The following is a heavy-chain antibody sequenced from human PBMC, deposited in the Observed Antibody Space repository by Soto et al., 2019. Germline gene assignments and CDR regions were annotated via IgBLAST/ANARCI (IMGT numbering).Heavy chain of an antibody. CDR1: GFTVSSKY. J-gene: IGHJ6*02. CDR3: ARDGVLCDCCRCYGGPLDV. CDR2: IQSGGPT. V-gene: IGHV3-66*01. Sequence: EVQLVESGGGLVQPGGSLRLSCAASGFTVSSKYMSWVRQAPGKGLEWVSLIQSGGPTYYADSVKGRFTISRDTSENTGHLQMDSLRAEDKAVYYWARDGVLCDCCRCYGGPLDVWGQGTNVTVSS. D-gene: IGHD2-15*01.